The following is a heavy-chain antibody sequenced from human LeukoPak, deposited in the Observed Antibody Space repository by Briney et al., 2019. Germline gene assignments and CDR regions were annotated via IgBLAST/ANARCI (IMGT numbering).Heavy chain of an antibody. Sequence: SETLSLTCTVSGDSISSYFWSWIRQPPGKGLEWIGYIYGSGSTHYDPSLRSRVTISEDTSKNQFSLKLTSVTAADTAVYYCARNVGWYSHDSWGQGTLVTVSS. CDR3: ARNVGWYSHDS. J-gene: IGHJ4*02. D-gene: IGHD6-19*01. CDR2: IYGSGST. V-gene: IGHV4-59*08. CDR1: GDSISSYF.